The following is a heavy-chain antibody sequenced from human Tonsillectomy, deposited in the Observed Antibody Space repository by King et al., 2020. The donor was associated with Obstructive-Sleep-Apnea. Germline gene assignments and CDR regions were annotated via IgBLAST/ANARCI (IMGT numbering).Heavy chain of an antibody. CDR1: GFTFSSYG. D-gene: IGHD3-10*01. CDR3: AKDKRGSRSYYPYNWFDP. J-gene: IGHJ5*02. V-gene: IGHV3-30*18. CDR2: ISYDGSNK. Sequence: VQLVESGGGVVQPGRSLRLSCAASGFTFSSYGMHWVRQAPGKGLEWVAVISYDGSNKYYADSVKGRFTISRDNSKNTLYLQMNSLRAEDTAVYYCAKDKRGSRSYYPYNWFDPWGQGTLVTVSS.